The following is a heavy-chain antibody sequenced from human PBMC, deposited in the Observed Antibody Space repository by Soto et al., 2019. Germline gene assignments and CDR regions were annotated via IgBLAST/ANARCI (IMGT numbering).Heavy chain of an antibody. CDR3: ARITAPGYFDS. CDR2: IKQDGSEK. Sequence: EVQLVESGGGLVQPGGSLRLSCVASGFPFSSHWMTWVRQAPGKGLEWVAYIKQDGSEKYYVDSVMGRFTMSRDNTQSSLSLQMNTLRVEDSAVYYCARITAPGYFDSWGQGTLVTVSS. D-gene: IGHD1-20*01. J-gene: IGHJ4*02. CDR1: GFPFSSHW. V-gene: IGHV3-7*05.